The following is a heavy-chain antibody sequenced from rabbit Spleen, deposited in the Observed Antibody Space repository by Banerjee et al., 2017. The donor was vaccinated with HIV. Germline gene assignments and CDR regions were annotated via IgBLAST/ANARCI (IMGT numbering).Heavy chain of an antibody. CDR2: INAGSSGFT. CDR1: GFTLTSSSHW. D-gene: IGHD1-1*01. J-gene: IGHJ4*01. Sequence: QSLEEAGGDLVKPGASLTLTCKDSGFTLTSSSHWPCWVRQAPGKGLEWIACINAGSSGFTYFASWAKGRFTISRTSSTTVTLQMTSLTAADTATYFCARDLTGVIGWNFCLWGQGTLVTVS. V-gene: IGHV1S40*01. CDR3: ARDLTGVIGWNFCL.